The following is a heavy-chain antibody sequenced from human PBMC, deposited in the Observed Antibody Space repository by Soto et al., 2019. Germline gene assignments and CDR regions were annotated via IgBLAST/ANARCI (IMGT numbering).Heavy chain of an antibody. CDR1: GDTFSNHS. Sequence: QVQLVQSGAEVKKPGSSVKVSCKASGDTFSNHSINWVRQAPGQGLEWMGRVIPLLSISNYAQKFQGRVTITADRSTSTAYMELSSLISEDTAMYYCARGLQRSKSYYYYYMDVWGKGTTVTVSS. V-gene: IGHV1-69*02. J-gene: IGHJ6*03. CDR3: ARGLQRSKSYYYYYMDV. CDR2: VIPLLSIS. D-gene: IGHD1-1*01.